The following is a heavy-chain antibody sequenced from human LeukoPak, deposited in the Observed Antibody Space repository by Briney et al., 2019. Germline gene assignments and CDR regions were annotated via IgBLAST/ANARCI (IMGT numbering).Heavy chain of an antibody. J-gene: IGHJ4*02. Sequence: SETLSLTCAGYGGSFSGYYWSWIRQPPGKGLEWIGEINHSGSTNYNPSLKSRVTISVDTSKNQFSLKLSSVTAADTAVYYCASFPLGYCSSTSCHDYWGQGTLVTVSS. V-gene: IGHV4-34*01. CDR3: ASFPLGYCSSTSCHDY. CDR1: GGSFSGYY. D-gene: IGHD2-2*01. CDR2: INHSGST.